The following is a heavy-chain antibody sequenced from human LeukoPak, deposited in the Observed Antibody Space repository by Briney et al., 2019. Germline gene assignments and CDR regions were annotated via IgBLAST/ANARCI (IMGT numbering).Heavy chain of an antibody. CDR1: GFTFSTYA. CDR2: ISGSGGST. J-gene: IGHJ4*02. CDR3: VRIAVAGRDFDY. D-gene: IGHD6-19*01. V-gene: IGHV3-23*01. Sequence: TGGSLRLSCAASGFTFSTYAMSWVRQAPGKGLEWVSSISGSGGSTYYADSVKGRFTISRDNSKNTLYLQMSSLRAEDTAVYYCVRIAVAGRDFDYWGQGTLVTVSS.